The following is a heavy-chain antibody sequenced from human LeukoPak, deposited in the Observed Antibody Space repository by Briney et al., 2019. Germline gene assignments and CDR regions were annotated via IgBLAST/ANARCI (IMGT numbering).Heavy chain of an antibody. J-gene: IGHJ4*02. CDR3: AKDPTYYYDSSGYIPDY. D-gene: IGHD3-22*01. Sequence: GGSLRLSCAASGFTFATYSMNWVRQAPGKGLEWVSAISGSGGSTYYADSVKGRFTISRDNSKNTLYLQMNSLRAEDTAVYYCAKDPTYYYDSSGYIPDYWGQGTLVTVSS. V-gene: IGHV3-23*01. CDR1: GFTFATYS. CDR2: ISGSGGST.